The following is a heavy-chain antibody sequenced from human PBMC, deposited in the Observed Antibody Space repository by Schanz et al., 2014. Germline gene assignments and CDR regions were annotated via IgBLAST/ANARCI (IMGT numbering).Heavy chain of an antibody. CDR3: ARDKGGYYPFDY. J-gene: IGHJ4*02. CDR2: ISRDGTTS. Sequence: DVQLVESGGGVVQPGRSLRLSCAASGFTFNSYGMHWVRQAPGKGLEWLSYISRDGTTSYYADSVKGRFTISRDNAKNSLYLQMNSLRAEDTAVYYCARDKGGYYPFDYWGQGSLVTVSS. V-gene: IGHV3-48*04. D-gene: IGHD3-22*01. CDR1: GFTFNSYG.